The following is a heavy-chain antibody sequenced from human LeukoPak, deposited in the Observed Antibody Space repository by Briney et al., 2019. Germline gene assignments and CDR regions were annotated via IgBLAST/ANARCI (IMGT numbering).Heavy chain of an antibody. J-gene: IGHJ5*02. CDR3: ARGLSGGLRLGELSLLSWFDP. V-gene: IGHV4-4*07. CDR2: IYTSGST. D-gene: IGHD3-16*02. Sequence: KPSETLSLTCTVSGGSISSYYWSWIRQPAGKGLEWIGRIYTSGSTNYNPSLKSRVTMSVDTSKNQFSLKLSSVTAADTAVYYCARGLSGGLRLGELSLLSWFDPWGQGTLVTVSS. CDR1: GGSISSYY.